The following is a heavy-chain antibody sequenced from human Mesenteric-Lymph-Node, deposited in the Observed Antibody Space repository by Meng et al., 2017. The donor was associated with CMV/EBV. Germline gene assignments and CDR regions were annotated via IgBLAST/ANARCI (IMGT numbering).Heavy chain of an antibody. CDR1: GFTVSSNY. CDR2: IYSGGST. Sequence: GGSLRLSCAASGFTVSSNYMSWVRQAPGKGLEWVSVIYSGGSTYYADSVKGRFTIPRDNSKNTLYLQMNSLRAEDTAVYYCARDSEVVAASGFDYWGQGTLVTVSS. CDR3: ARDSEVVAASGFDY. J-gene: IGHJ4*02. V-gene: IGHV3-53*01. D-gene: IGHD2-15*01.